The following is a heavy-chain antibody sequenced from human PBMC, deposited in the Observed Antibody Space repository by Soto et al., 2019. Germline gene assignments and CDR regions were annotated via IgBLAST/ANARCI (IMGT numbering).Heavy chain of an antibody. Sequence: SETLSLTWTVSGGSISSSSYYWCWIRQPPGKGLEWIGSIYYSGSTYYNPSLKSRVTISVDTSKNQFSLKLMSLSAADTAVYYCVRLEGLAPLPYYFDYSCQGALVTVSS. CDR3: VRLEGLAPLPYYFDY. J-gene: IGHJ4*02. V-gene: IGHV4-39*01. D-gene: IGHD3-9*01. CDR2: IYYSGST. CDR1: GGSISSSSYY.